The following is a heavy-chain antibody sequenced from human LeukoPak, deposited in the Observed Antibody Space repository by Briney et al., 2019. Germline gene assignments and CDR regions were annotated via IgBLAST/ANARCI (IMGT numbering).Heavy chain of an antibody. CDR1: GFTFSDYY. D-gene: IGHD3-22*01. Sequence: GGSLRLSCAASGFTFSDYYMSWIRQAPGKGLEWVSYISSSSSYTNYADSVKGRFTISRDNAKNSLYLQMNSLRAEDTAVYYCARGFYDSSGYFYYFDYWGQGTLVTVSS. V-gene: IGHV3-11*06. CDR2: ISSSSSYT. CDR3: ARGFYDSSGYFYYFDY. J-gene: IGHJ4*02.